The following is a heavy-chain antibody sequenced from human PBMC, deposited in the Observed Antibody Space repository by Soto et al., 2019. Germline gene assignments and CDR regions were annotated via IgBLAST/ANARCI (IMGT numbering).Heavy chain of an antibody. J-gene: IGHJ4*02. CDR3: AKGGAYGDDY. D-gene: IGHD4-17*01. CDR2: ISNDGSNK. Sequence: QMQLVESGGGVVQPGRSLRLSCAASGYTFSSYGMYWVRQAPGKGLEWVAVISNDGSNKYYADSVEGRFSISRDNSKNTLYLQMNSLRIEDTAVYYCAKGGAYGDDYWGQGTLVTVSS. CDR1: GYTFSSYG. V-gene: IGHV3-30*18.